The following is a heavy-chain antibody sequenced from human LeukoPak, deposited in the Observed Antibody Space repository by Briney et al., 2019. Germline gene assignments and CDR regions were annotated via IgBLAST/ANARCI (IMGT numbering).Heavy chain of an antibody. CDR2: IWYDGSNK. CDR1: GFTFSSYG. CDR3: ARVGDGYNSGSFDY. D-gene: IGHD5-24*01. J-gene: IGHJ4*02. V-gene: IGHV3-33*01. Sequence: GGSLRLSCAASGFTFSSYGMHWVRQAPGKGLEWVAVIWYDGSNKYYADSAKGRFTISRDNSKNTLYLQMDSLRAEDTAVYYCARVGDGYNSGSFDYWGQGTLVTVSS.